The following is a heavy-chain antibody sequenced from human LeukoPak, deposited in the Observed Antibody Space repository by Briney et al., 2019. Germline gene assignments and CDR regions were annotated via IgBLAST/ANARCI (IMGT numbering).Heavy chain of an antibody. CDR1: GGSISGGSNF. V-gene: IGHV4-31*03. CDR3: ASSIRGYFFDFDY. CDR2: IYNSGST. D-gene: IGHD3-22*01. Sequence: SSQTLSLTCSVSGGSISGGSNFWNWIRQHPGKGLEWIGYIYNSGSTYYNPSLKSRVTISADTSKNQFSLNLSSVTAADTAMYYCASSIRGYFFDFDYWGQGTLVTVSS. J-gene: IGHJ4*02.